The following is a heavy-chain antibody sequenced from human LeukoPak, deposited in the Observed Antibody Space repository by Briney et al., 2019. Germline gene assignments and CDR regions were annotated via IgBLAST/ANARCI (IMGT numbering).Heavy chain of an antibody. Sequence: SETLSLTCTVSGGSISSSSYYWGWIRQPPGKGLEWIGSIYYSGNTYYNPSLKSRITISVDTSKNQFSLKLNSVTAADTAVYYCARRRSSSWFDFDYWGQGTLVTVSS. V-gene: IGHV4-39*01. J-gene: IGHJ4*02. CDR3: ARRRSSSWFDFDY. CDR2: IYYSGNT. D-gene: IGHD6-13*01. CDR1: GGSISSSSYY.